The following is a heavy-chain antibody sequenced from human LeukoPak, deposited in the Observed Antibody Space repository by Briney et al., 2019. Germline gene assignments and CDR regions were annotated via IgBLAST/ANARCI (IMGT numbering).Heavy chain of an antibody. CDR3: AKDIAAGGLAEYFQH. V-gene: IGHV3-23*01. CDR1: GFTFNSYA. CDR2: ISGSGGST. D-gene: IGHD6-13*01. J-gene: IGHJ1*01. Sequence: AGGSLRLSCAASGFTFNSYAMSWVRQAPGKGLEWVSAISGSGGSTYYADSVKGRFTISRDNSKNTLYLQVNSLRAEDTAVYYCAKDIAAGGLAEYFQHWGQGTLVTVSS.